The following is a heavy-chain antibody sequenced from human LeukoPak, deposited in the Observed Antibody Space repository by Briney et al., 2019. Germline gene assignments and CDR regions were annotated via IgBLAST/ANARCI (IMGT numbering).Heavy chain of an antibody. CDR1: GFTFSSYA. V-gene: IGHV3-23*01. CDR3: ARAGYSSGWFAYY. Sequence: PGGSLRLSCAASGFTFSSYAMTWVRQTPGKGLEWVSAISGSGSDIYYTDSVKGRFTISRDNSKSTLYLQMSSLRAEDTAMYFCARAGYSSGWFAYYWGQGTLVSVSS. J-gene: IGHJ4*02. CDR2: ISGSGSDI. D-gene: IGHD6-19*01.